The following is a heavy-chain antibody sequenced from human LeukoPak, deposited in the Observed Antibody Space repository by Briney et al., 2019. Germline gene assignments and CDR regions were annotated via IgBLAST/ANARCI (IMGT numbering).Heavy chain of an antibody. CDR1: GGSISSGGYY. CDR3: ARVQREYDYVWGSYRPAGFAY. Sequence: SETLSLTCTVSGGSISSGGYYWSWIRQHPGKGLEWIGYIYYSGSTYYNPSLKSRVTISVDTSKNQFSLKLSSVTAADTAVYYCARVQREYDYVWGSYRPAGFAYWGQGTLVTVSS. V-gene: IGHV4-31*03. J-gene: IGHJ4*02. D-gene: IGHD3-16*02. CDR2: IYYSGST.